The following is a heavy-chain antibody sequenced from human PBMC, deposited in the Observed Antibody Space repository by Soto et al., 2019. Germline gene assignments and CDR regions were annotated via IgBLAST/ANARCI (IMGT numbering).Heavy chain of an antibody. V-gene: IGHV3-23*01. CDR2: NSGGGVRT. CDR3: AIVPVEGGSNGLDV. CDR1: GFTFSNYA. J-gene: IGHJ6*02. Sequence: EVQLLESGGGSVQPGGSLRLSCTASGFTFSNYAMTWVRQAPGKGLEWVSSNSGGGVRTYYADSVRGRFTISRDNSKNTLYLQMHSLRAEDTAVFYCAIVPVEGGSNGLDVWGQGKTVSVSS.